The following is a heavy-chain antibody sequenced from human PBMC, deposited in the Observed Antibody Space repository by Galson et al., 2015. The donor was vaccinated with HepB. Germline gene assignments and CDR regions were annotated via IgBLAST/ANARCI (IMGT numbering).Heavy chain of an antibody. CDR2: TRNKANSYTT. CDR1: GFTFSDYY. D-gene: IGHD2-15*01. V-gene: IGHV3-72*01. CDR3: ARAAYCSGGSCWGFDY. J-gene: IGHJ4*02. Sequence: SLRLSCAASGFTFSDYYMDWVRQAPGKGLEWVGRTRNKANSYTTEYAASVKGRFTISRDGSYNSLYLQMNSLQTEDTAVYYCARAAYCSGGSCWGFDYWGQGTLVTVSS.